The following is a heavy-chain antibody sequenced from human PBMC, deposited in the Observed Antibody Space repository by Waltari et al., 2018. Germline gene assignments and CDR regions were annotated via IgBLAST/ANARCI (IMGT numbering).Heavy chain of an antibody. CDR2: ISGSGGST. J-gene: IGHJ4*02. V-gene: IGHV3-23*01. D-gene: IGHD4-17*01. Sequence: VQLLESGGGLVQSGGSLRLSCAASGFTFRSSAMTWVPQAPGKGVEWVSVISGSGGSTDYADSVKGRFTISRDNSKNTLYLQMNNLRVEDTAVYYCASSLYGDYTQIWGRVFDYWGQGTLVTVSS. CDR3: ASSLYGDYTQIWGRVFDY. CDR1: GFTFRSSA.